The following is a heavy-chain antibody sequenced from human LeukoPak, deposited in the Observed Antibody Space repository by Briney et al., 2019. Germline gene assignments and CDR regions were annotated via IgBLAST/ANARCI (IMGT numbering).Heavy chain of an antibody. CDR1: GDSISTGNYY. Sequence: ASETLSLTCTVSGDSISTGNYYWSWIRQPAGKGLEWIGHISTTGNTDYKPSLKSRVIISQDTSNNQFSLVLRSVISAYTAIYFCACVSGDFPIDICGQRALVSVS. CDR3: ACVSGDFPIDI. CDR2: ISTTGNT. D-gene: IGHD3-3*01. V-gene: IGHV4-61*09. J-gene: IGHJ4*02.